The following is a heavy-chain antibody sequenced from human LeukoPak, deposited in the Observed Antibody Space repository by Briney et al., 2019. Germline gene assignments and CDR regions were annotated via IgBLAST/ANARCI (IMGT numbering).Heavy chain of an antibody. V-gene: IGHV3-33*08. J-gene: IGHJ4*02. Sequence: GGSLRLSCAASGFIISDYYMNWIRQAPGKGLEWVALIWYHGNDEDYVDSVKGRFTISRDNSKNMVYLQMNSLRAEDTAVYYCARDPYSGYYDYWGQGTLVTVSS. CDR2: IWYHGNDE. CDR1: GFIISDYY. CDR3: ARDPYSGYYDY. D-gene: IGHD1-26*01.